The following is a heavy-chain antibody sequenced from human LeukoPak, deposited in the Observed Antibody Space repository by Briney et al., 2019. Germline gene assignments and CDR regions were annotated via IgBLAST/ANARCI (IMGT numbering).Heavy chain of an antibody. CDR2: ISSSSSYI. Sequence: NPGGSLRLSCAASGFIFRNYAMSWVRQAPGKGLEWVSSISSSSSYIYYADSVKGRFTISRDNAKNSLYLQMNSLRAEDTAVYYCASRAFDYWGQGTLVTVSS. J-gene: IGHJ4*02. CDR3: ASRAFDY. V-gene: IGHV3-21*01. CDR1: GFIFRNYA.